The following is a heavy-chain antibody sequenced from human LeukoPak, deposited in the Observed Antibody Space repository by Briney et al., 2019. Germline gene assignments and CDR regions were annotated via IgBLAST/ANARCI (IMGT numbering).Heavy chain of an antibody. CDR1: GGSISSGGYY. J-gene: IGHJ5*02. CDR3: ARVGVAAAQFDP. CDR2: IYYSGST. D-gene: IGHD6-13*01. V-gene: IGHV4-31*03. Sequence: SQTLSLTCTVSGGSISSGGYYWSWIRQHPGKGLEWIGYIYYSGSTYYNPSLKSRVTISVDTSKNQFSLKLSSATAADTAVYYCARVGVAAAQFDPWGQGTLVTVSS.